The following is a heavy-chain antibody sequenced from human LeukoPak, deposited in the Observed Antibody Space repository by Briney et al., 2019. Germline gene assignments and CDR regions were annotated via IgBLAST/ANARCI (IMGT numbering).Heavy chain of an antibody. CDR3: AYSSDYQQR. Sequence: SETLSLTCAVYGGSFNDYYGSWFRQPPGKGLEWIGEINHSGSTNYNPPLKSRVTISVDTSKNQFSLKLSSVTAADTAVYYCAYSSDYQQRWGQGTLVTVSS. CDR2: INHSGST. V-gene: IGHV4-34*01. D-gene: IGHD3-22*01. CDR1: GGSFNDYY. J-gene: IGHJ1*01.